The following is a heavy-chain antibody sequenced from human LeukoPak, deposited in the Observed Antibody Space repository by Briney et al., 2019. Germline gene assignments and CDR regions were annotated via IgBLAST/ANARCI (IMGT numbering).Heavy chain of an antibody. J-gene: IGHJ6*02. V-gene: IGHV4-34*01. CDR3: ARDNRSGSGWSSYYYGMDV. CDR2: INHSGST. D-gene: IGHD6-19*01. CDR1: GGSFSGYY. Sequence: PSETLSLTCAVYGGSFSGYYWSWIRQPPGKGLEWIGEINHSGSTNYNPSLKSRVTISVDTSKNQFSLKLSSVTAADTAVYYCARDNRSGSGWSSYYYGMDVWGQGTTVTVSS.